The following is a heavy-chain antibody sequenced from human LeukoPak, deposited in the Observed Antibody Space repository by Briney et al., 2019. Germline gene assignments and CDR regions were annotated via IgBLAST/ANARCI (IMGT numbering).Heavy chain of an antibody. CDR3: ARGGLWFGELLGGFDY. V-gene: IGHV3-7*01. D-gene: IGHD3-10*01. CDR1: GFTFTKYW. CDR2: IKQDGSDK. J-gene: IGHJ4*02. Sequence: GGSLRLSCAASGFTFTKYWMTWVRQAPGKGLEWVGNIKQDGSDKNYMDSVKGRFTISRDNSKNTLYLQMNSLRAEDTAVYYCARGGLWFGELLGGFDYWGQGTLVTVSS.